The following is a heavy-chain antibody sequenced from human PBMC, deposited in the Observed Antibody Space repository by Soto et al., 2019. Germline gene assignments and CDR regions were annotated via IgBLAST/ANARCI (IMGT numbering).Heavy chain of an antibody. CDR1: GECCTSYC. J-gene: IGHJ6*03. V-gene: IGHV5-51*01. CDR3: ARAPPEYSGYDYYYYDMDV. Sequence: VVSLTDSCKVGGECCTSYCIGWVRQMPGKGLEWMGIIYPGDSDTRYSPSFQGQVTISADKSISTAYLQWSSLKASDTAMYYCARAPPEYSGYDYYYYDMDVWGKGTTVTVSS. CDR2: IYPGDSDT. D-gene: IGHD5-12*01.